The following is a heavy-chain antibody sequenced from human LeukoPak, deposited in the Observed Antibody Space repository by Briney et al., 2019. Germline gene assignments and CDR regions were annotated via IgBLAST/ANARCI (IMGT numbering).Heavy chain of an antibody. D-gene: IGHD2-8*01. Sequence: GASVKVSCKASGYTFTSYDINWVRQATGQGLEWMGWMNPNSGNTGYAQKFQGRVTMTRDTSTSTVYMELSSLRSEDTAVYYCARALKGGLMVYAISIWGQGTLVTVSS. CDR3: ARALKGGLMVYAISI. V-gene: IGHV1-8*01. J-gene: IGHJ4*02. CDR1: GYTFTSYD. CDR2: MNPNSGNT.